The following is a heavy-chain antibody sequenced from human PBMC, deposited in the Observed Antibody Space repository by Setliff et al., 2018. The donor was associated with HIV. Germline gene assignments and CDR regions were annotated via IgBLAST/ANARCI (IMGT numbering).Heavy chain of an antibody. Sequence: SETLSLTCAVSGGPLSSGHYWGWIRQSPGKGLEWIGNIYHVGRAFYSPSLESRVSISVDTSKNQFSLMLDSVTAADTAVYYCARNSQKGIQPLLLASWGPGTLVTVS. CDR1: GGPLSSGHY. D-gene: IGHD1-1*01. CDR2: IYHVGRA. CDR3: ARNSQKGIQPLLLAS. J-gene: IGHJ4*02. V-gene: IGHV4-38-2*01.